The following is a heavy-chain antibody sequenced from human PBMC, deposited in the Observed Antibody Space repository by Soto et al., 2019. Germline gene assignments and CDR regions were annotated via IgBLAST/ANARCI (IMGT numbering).Heavy chain of an antibody. CDR3: AKGKSTGDIDWFDP. CDR2: LIGGHYGT. Sequence: QSGESLRLSCTASGFTLQNYAMAWVRQAPGKGLEWVSTLIGGHYGTAYSYSVKGRFTVSRDNSKNCLYLQMNSLGVEDTAMYFCAKGKSTGDIDWFDPWGQGSLVTVSS. J-gene: IGHJ5*02. V-gene: IGHV3-23*01. D-gene: IGHD3-10*01. CDR1: GFTLQNYA.